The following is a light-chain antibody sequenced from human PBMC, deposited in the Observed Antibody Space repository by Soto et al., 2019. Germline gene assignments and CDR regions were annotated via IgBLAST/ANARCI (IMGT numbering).Light chain of an antibody. V-gene: IGKV1-5*03. J-gene: IGKJ1*01. CDR1: QGISSW. CDR3: QHNNSYSGA. CDR2: QAS. Sequence: DIQMTHSPSSLSASVGDRVTITCRASQGISSWLTWYQQKPGKAPKLLVYQASTLESGVPLRFSGSGSGTDFTLTISSLQPDDFATYSCQHNNSYSGAFGQGTKVDIK.